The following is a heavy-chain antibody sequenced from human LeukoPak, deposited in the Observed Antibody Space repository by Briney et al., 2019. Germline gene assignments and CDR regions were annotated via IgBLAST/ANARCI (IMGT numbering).Heavy chain of an antibody. D-gene: IGHD6-19*01. CDR3: AKGPYSSGWTFDD. Sequence: PGGSLRLSCAASGFTFSSYAMSWVRQAPGKGLEWVAAISGSGGSTYYAHSVEGRFTISRDNSKNTLYLQMNSLRAEDTAVYYCAKGPYSSGWTFDDWGQGTLVTVSS. CDR1: GFTFSSYA. CDR2: ISGSGGST. J-gene: IGHJ4*02. V-gene: IGHV3-23*01.